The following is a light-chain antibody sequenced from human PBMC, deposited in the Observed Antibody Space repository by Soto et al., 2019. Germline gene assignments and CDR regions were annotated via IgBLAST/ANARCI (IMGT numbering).Light chain of an antibody. CDR2: GAS. CDR3: QQYGSSQT. J-gene: IGKJ1*01. CDR1: QSVSSSY. Sequence: XIALTQSPGTLSLSPGERATLSCRASQSVSSSYLAWYQQKPGQAPRLLIYGASNRATGIPDTFSGSGSGTDFTLTISRLEPEDFAVYYCQQYGSSQTFGQGTKVDIK. V-gene: IGKV3-20*01.